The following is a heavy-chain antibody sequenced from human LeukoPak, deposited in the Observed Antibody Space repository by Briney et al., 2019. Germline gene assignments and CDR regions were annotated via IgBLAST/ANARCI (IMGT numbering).Heavy chain of an antibody. Sequence: PGGSLRLSCAASGFTLSSYAMSWVRQAPGKGLEWVSSIWGSGTSTFYPDSVKGRFTISRDNSKNTLYLQMNNLRAEDPGAYYCAPGARAYTHWYFDLWGRGNLVAVSP. CDR2: IWGSGTST. J-gene: IGHJ2*01. CDR1: GFTLSSYA. V-gene: IGHV3-23*01. CDR3: APGARAYTHWYFDL. D-gene: IGHD3-16*01.